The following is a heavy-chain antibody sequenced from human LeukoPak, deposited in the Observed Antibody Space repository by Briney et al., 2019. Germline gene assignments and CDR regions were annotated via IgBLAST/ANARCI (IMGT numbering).Heavy chain of an antibody. V-gene: IGHV4-34*01. D-gene: IGHD2-2*01. J-gene: IGHJ4*02. CDR1: GGSFSGYY. CDR3: ARASNDCRSTSCPFDY. Sequence: SETLSHTCAVYGGSFSGYYWSWIRQPPGKGLEWIGEINHSGSTNYNPSLKSRVTISVDTSKNQFSLKLSSVTAADTAVYYCARASNDCRSTSCPFDYWGQGTLVTVSS. CDR2: INHSGST.